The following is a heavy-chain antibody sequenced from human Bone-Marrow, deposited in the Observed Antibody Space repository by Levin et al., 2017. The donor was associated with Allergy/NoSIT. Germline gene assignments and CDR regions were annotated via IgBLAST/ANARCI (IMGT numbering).Heavy chain of an antibody. V-gene: IGHV1-2*02. CDR3: AREEGTTVATSD. CDR1: GYTFTDYY. Sequence: PGESLKISCKASGYTFTDYYMHWVRQAPGQGLEWVGWINPYNGDTSYAQKFQGRVTLTRATSISTAYMDLNRLTSDDTAVYYCAREEGTTVATSDWGQGTLVTVSS. J-gene: IGHJ4*02. D-gene: IGHD4-17*01. CDR2: INPYNGDT.